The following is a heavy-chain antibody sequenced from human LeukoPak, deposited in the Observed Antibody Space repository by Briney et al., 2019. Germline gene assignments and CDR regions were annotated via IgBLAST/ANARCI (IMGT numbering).Heavy chain of an antibody. CDR1: GFTFSSYG. Sequence: GGSLRLSCAASGFTFSSYGMHWVRQAPGKGLEWVAFIRYDGSNKYYADSVKGRFTISRDNSKNTLYLKMNSLRAEDTAVYYCAKSRSHLSHVAPLDYWGQGTLVTVSS. CDR3: AKSRSHLSHVAPLDY. CDR2: IRYDGSNK. D-gene: IGHD3-10*02. V-gene: IGHV3-30*02. J-gene: IGHJ4*02.